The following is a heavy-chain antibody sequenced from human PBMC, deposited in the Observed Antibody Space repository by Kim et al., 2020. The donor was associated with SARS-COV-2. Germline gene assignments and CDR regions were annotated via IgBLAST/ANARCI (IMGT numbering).Heavy chain of an antibody. CDR2: INPNSGGT. V-gene: IGHV1-2*06. Sequence: ASVKVSCKASGYTFTGYYLHWVRQAPGQGLEWMGRINPNSGGTNYAQKFQGRVTMTRDTSISTAYMELSRLRSDDTAVYYCARGASLWELRGRVFDIWGQGTMVTVSS. CDR3: ARGASLWELRGRVFDI. D-gene: IGHD1-26*01. J-gene: IGHJ3*02. CDR1: GYTFTGYY.